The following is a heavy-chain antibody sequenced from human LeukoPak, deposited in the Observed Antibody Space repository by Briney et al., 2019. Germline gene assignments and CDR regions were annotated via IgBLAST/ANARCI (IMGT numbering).Heavy chain of an antibody. D-gene: IGHD4-17*01. J-gene: IGHJ4*02. CDR2: ISGSGGST. V-gene: IGHV3-23*01. CDR1: GFTFRNYA. Sequence: PGGSLRLSCAASGFTFRNYAMTWVRQAPGKGLEWVSAISGSGGSTYYADSVKGRFTISRDNSKNTLYLQMNSLRAEDTAVYYCAKDSGLRPMYHFDYWGQGTLVTVSS. CDR3: AKDSGLRPMYHFDY.